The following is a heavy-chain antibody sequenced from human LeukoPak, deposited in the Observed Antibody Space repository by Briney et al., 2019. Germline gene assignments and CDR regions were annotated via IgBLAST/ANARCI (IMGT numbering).Heavy chain of an antibody. CDR1: GFTFSSYW. Sequence: GGSLRLSCAASGFTFSSYWMHWVRQAPGKGLVWVSRINSDGSSTSYADSVKGRFTISRDNAKNTLYLQMNSLRAEDTAVYYCARDQYYVWGSYRYSRPFDYWGQGTLVTASS. V-gene: IGHV3-74*01. D-gene: IGHD3-16*02. CDR2: INSDGSST. J-gene: IGHJ4*02. CDR3: ARDQYYVWGSYRYSRPFDY.